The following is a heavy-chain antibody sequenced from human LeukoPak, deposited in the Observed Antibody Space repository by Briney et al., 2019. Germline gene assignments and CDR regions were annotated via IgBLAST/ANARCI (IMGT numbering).Heavy chain of an antibody. D-gene: IGHD1-26*01. Sequence: GGSLRLSCAASGFTFSSYAMSWVRQAPGKGLEWVSAISGSGGSTHYADSVKGRFTISRDNSKNTLYLQMNSLRAEDTAIYYCAKLRRGIVGTTYDYWGQGTLVTVSS. CDR2: ISGSGGST. CDR1: GFTFSSYA. V-gene: IGHV3-23*01. J-gene: IGHJ4*02. CDR3: AKLRRGIVGTTYDY.